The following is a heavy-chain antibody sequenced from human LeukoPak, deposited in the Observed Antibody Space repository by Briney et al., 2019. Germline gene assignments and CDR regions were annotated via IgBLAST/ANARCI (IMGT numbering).Heavy chain of an antibody. CDR3: ARWYSSSWYGYSYYMDV. CDR1: GGSFSGYY. V-gene: IGHV4-34*01. D-gene: IGHD6-13*01. Sequence: PSETLSLTCAVYGGSFSGYYWSWIRQPPGKWLEWIGEINHSGSTNYNPSLKSRVTISVDTSKNQFSLKLSSVTAADTAVYYCARWYSSSWYGYSYYMDVWGKGTTVTVSS. CDR2: INHSGST. J-gene: IGHJ6*03.